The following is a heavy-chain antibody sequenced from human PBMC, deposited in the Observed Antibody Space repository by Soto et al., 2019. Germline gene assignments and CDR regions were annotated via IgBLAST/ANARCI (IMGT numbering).Heavy chain of an antibody. V-gene: IGHV1-2*02. D-gene: IGHD6-6*01. J-gene: IGHJ6*02. CDR2: INPNSGGT. Sequence: GASVKVSCKASGYTFTGYYTHWVRQAPGQGLEWMGWINPNSGGTNYAQKFQGRVTMTRDTSISTAYMELSRLRSGDTAVYYCAREKQPVLGYYYYGMDVWGPGTTVTVSS. CDR3: AREKQPVLGYYYYGMDV. CDR1: GYTFTGYY.